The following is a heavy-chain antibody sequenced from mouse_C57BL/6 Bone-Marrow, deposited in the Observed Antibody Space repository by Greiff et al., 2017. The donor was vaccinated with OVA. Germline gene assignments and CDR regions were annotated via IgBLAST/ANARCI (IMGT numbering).Heavy chain of an antibody. J-gene: IGHJ3*01. V-gene: IGHV1-82*01. CDR3: AREDNELAY. D-gene: IGHD1-3*01. CDR2: IYPGDGDT. Sequence: VQLLESGPELVKPGASVKISCKASGYAFSSSWMNWVKQRPGKGLEWIGRIYPGDGDTNYNGKFKGKATLTADKSSSTAYMQLSSLTSEDSAVCFCAREDNELAYWGQGTLVTVSA. CDR1: GYAFSSSW.